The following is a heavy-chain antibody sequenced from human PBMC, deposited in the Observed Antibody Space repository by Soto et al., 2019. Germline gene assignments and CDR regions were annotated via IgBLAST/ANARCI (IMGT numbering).Heavy chain of an antibody. CDR2: VNPIVSMS. D-gene: IGHD3-3*01. CDR3: ARDRDYDFWSGSVRISFMDV. V-gene: IGHV1-69*04. CDR1: GDTFSFYT. J-gene: IGHJ6*02. Sequence: ASVKVSCKASGDTFSFYTINWVRQAPGLGLEWMGRVNPIVSMSNYAQKFQGRVTITADKSTNTAYMQLSSLRSEDTAVYYCARDRDYDFWSGSVRISFMDVWGQGTTDTVSS.